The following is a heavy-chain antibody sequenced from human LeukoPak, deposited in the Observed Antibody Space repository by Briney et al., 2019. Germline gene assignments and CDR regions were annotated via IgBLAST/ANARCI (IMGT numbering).Heavy chain of an antibody. D-gene: IGHD6-19*01. Sequence: SETLSLTCAVSGVSISSSNGWSWVRQPPGKGLGWIGYIYYSGSTYYNPSLKSRVTISVDTSKNQFSLKLSSVTAADTAVYYCARALSIAVAWDYWGQGTLVTVSS. CDR1: GVSISSSNG. CDR3: ARALSIAVAWDY. CDR2: IYYSGST. J-gene: IGHJ4*02. V-gene: IGHV4-4*02.